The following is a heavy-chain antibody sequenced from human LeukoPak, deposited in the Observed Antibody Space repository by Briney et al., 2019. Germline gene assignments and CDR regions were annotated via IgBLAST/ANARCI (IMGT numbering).Heavy chain of an antibody. J-gene: IGHJ4*02. Sequence: GGSLRLSCAASGFTFSSYSMNWVRQAPGKGLEWVSSISSSSSYIYYADSVKGRFTISRDNAKNSLYLQMDSLRAEDTAVYYCARDMAGATPRLDYWGQGTLVTVSS. CDR1: GFTFSSYS. V-gene: IGHV3-21*01. D-gene: IGHD1-26*01. CDR2: ISSSSSYI. CDR3: ARDMAGATPRLDY.